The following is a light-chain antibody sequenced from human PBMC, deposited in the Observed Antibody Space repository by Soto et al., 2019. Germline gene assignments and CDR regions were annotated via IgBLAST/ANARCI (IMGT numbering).Light chain of an antibody. CDR2: LTSDGSH. Sequence: QSVLTQSPSASASLGASVKLTCTLSSGHSNYAIAWHQQQSEKGPRYLMKLTSDGSHSKGDGIPDRFSGSSSGAERYLTISSLQSEDEADYYCQTWGSGIVVFGGGTKVTVL. V-gene: IGLV4-69*01. CDR3: QTWGSGIVV. CDR1: SGHSNYA. J-gene: IGLJ2*01.